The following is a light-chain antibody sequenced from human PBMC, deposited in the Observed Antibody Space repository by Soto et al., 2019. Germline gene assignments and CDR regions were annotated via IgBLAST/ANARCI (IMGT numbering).Light chain of an antibody. CDR3: VLYMGSGISL. Sequence: QTVVTQEPSFSVSPGGTVTLTCGLSSASVSGGYYPSWYQQTPGQAPRTLIYNTNTRSSGVPDRFSGSILGNKAALTITGAQAEDESDYYCVLYMGSGISLFGGATKLTVL. V-gene: IGLV8-61*01. J-gene: IGLJ2*01. CDR1: SASVSGGYY. CDR2: NTN.